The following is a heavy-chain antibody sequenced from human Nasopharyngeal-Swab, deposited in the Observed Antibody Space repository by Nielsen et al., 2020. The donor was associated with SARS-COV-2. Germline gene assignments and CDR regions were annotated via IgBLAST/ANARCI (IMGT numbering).Heavy chain of an antibody. CDR3: AKDVSLLRGYNAFDR. Sequence: VRQAPGKGLEYVSAISSNGGSTYYADSVKGRFSISRDNSKNTVFLQMNSLRAGDTATYYCAKDVSLLRGYNAFDRWGQGTMVTVSS. V-gene: IGHV3-64*04. J-gene: IGHJ3*01. CDR2: ISSNGGST. D-gene: IGHD3-10*01.